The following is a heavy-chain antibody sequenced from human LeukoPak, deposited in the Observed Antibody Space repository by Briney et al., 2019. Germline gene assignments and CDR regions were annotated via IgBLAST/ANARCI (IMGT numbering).Heavy chain of an antibody. Sequence: ASVKVSCKASGYTFTDYYMNWVRQAPGQGLEWIGWINPNSGGTNYAQKFQGRVTMTRDTSITTAYMELSSLRSDDTAMYYCTRALGSDYWGQGRLVTVSS. V-gene: IGHV1-2*02. CDR1: GYTFTDYY. CDR3: TRALGSDY. CDR2: INPNSGGT. D-gene: IGHD1-26*01. J-gene: IGHJ4*02.